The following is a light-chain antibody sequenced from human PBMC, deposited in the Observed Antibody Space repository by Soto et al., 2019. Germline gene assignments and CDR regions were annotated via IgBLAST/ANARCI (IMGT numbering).Light chain of an antibody. Sequence: QSVLTQPPSVSGAPGQRVTISCTGGKGHDVHWYQHLPGRAPKLLMYGINNRVSGVPDRFSSSRSGTSESLTISGLQADDEGSYFCQSFDDNIRGFVFGTGTKLTVL. CDR2: GIN. J-gene: IGLJ1*01. CDR1: GKGHD. V-gene: IGLV1-40*02. CDR3: QSFDDNIRGFV.